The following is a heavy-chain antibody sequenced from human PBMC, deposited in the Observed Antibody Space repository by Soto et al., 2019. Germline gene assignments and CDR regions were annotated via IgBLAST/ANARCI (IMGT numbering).Heavy chain of an antibody. D-gene: IGHD2-2*01. Sequence: QVQLVQSGAEVKKPGSSVKVSCKASGGTFSSYAISWVRQAPGQGLEWMGGIIPIFGTANYAQKFQGRVTITAAESTSTAYMELSSLRSEDTAVYYCARDCSSTSCAVYYYYYGMDVWGQGTTVTVSS. V-gene: IGHV1-69*01. CDR3: ARDCSSTSCAVYYYYYGMDV. CDR2: IIPIFGTA. J-gene: IGHJ6*02. CDR1: GGTFSSYA.